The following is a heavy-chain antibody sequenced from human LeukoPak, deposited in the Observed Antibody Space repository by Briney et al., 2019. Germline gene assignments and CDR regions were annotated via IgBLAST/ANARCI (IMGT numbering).Heavy chain of an antibody. Sequence: ASVKVSCKASGYTFTNYGLIWVRQAPGQGHGWMGWISPYNGNTDYTQNLQGRVIMTTDTSTSTAYMELRSLRSDDTAVYYCARSDYSDSSAYPFDYWGQGTLVTVSS. CDR3: ARSDYSDSSAYPFDY. V-gene: IGHV1-18*01. CDR2: ISPYNGNT. CDR1: GYTFTNYG. D-gene: IGHD3-22*01. J-gene: IGHJ4*02.